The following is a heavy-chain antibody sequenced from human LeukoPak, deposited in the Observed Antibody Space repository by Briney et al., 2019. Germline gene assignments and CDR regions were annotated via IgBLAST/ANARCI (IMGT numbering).Heavy chain of an antibody. V-gene: IGHV3-9*03. CDR1: GFTFDDYA. J-gene: IGHJ4*02. CDR3: TRASGYSSGAVDY. Sequence: PGGSLRLSCAASGFTFDDYAMHWVRQAPGKGVEWVSGISWISGSIGYADSVKGRFTISRDNAKSTLYLQMNSLRADDMALYYCTRASGYSSGAVDYWGQGTLVTVSS. D-gene: IGHD5-18*01. CDR2: ISWISGSI.